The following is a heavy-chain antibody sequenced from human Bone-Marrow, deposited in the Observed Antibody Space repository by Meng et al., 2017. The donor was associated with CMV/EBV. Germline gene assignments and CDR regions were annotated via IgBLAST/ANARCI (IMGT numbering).Heavy chain of an antibody. Sequence: LSLTCTVSGGSISSGDYYWSWIRQPPGKGLEWIGYIYYSGSTYYNPSLKSRVTISVDTSKNQFSLKLSSVTAADTAVYYCAREPFLGTSGPFDIWGQGKMVHVSS. J-gene: IGHJ3*02. CDR3: AREPFLGTSGPFDI. D-gene: IGHD1-14*01. V-gene: IGHV4-30-4*08. CDR1: GGSISSGDYY. CDR2: IYYSGST.